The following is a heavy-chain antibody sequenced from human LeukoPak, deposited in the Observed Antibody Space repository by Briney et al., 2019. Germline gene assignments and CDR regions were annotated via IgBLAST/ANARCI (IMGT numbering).Heavy chain of an antibody. CDR2: ISGGGDST. V-gene: IGHV3-23*01. J-gene: IGHJ6*02. D-gene: IGHD2-2*01. CDR1: GFTFSSYA. CDR3: AKEEYSTRYYYYGMDV. Sequence: PGGSLRLSCAASGFTFSSYAMSWVRQAPGKGLEWVSAISGGGDSTFYADSVKGRFTISRDNSKNTLYLQMSSLRAEDTAIYYCAKEEYSTRYYYYGMDVRGQGTTVTVSS.